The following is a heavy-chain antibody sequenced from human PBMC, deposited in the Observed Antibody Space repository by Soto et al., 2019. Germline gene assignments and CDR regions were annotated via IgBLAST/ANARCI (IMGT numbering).Heavy chain of an antibody. V-gene: IGHV3-48*01. J-gene: IGHJ4*02. D-gene: IGHD3-3*01. CDR3: AREASYDFWSGYDY. Sequence: EVQLVESGGGLVQPGGSLRLSCAASGFTFSSYSMNWVRQAPGKGLEWVSYISSSSSTIYYADSVKGRFTISRDNAKNSLYLQMNSLRAEDTAVYYCAREASYDFWSGYDYWGQGTLVTVSS. CDR2: ISSSSSTI. CDR1: GFTFSSYS.